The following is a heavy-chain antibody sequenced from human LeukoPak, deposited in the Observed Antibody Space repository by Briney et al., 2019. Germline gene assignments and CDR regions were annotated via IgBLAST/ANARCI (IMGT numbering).Heavy chain of an antibody. Sequence: GASVKVSCKASGYTFTSDGISWVRQAPGQGLEWMGWISAYNGNTNYAQKLQGRVTMPTDTSTSTAYMELRSLRSDDTAVYYCARVVSHSSGYYYGEHWFDPWGQGTLVTVSS. CDR3: ARVVSHSSGYYYGEHWFDP. V-gene: IGHV1-18*01. J-gene: IGHJ5*02. CDR1: GYTFTSDG. D-gene: IGHD3-22*01. CDR2: ISAYNGNT.